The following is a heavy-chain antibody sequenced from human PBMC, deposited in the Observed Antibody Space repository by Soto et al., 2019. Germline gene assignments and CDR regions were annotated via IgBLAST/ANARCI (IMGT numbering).Heavy chain of an antibody. V-gene: IGHV3-30*18. J-gene: IGHJ3*02. D-gene: IGHD3-22*01. CDR2: ISYDGSNN. CDR1: GFTFSDYG. CDR3: AKERTYYYDTSGYSHDAFDI. Sequence: ESGGGVVQPGRSLRLSCAASGFTFSDYGIHWVRQAPGKGLEWVAVISYDGSNNFSADSVKGRFTISRDNSKNTLYLQMNSLRAEDTAVYYCAKERTYYYDTSGYSHDAFDIWGQGTMVTVSS.